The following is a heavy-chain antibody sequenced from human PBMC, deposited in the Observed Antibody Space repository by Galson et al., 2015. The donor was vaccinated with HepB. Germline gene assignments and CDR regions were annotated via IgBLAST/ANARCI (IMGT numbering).Heavy chain of an antibody. V-gene: IGHV3-21*01. CDR2: ISSSSSYI. Sequence: SLRLSCAASGFTFSSYSMNWVRQAPGKGLEWVSSISSSSSYIYYADSVKGRFTISRDNAKNSLYLQMNSLRAEDTAVYYCARERGSNYYDSNAFDIWGQGTMVTVSS. D-gene: IGHD3-22*01. CDR1: GFTFSSYS. J-gene: IGHJ3*02. CDR3: ARERGSNYYDSNAFDI.